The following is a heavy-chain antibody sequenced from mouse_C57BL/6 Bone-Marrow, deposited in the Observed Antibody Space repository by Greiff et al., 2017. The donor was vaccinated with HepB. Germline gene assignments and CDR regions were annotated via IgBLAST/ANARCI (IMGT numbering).Heavy chain of an antibody. CDR3: ARTIYDGYYDYFDY. D-gene: IGHD2-3*01. Sequence: EVQLQQSGPELVKPGASVKIPCKASGYTFTDYNMDWVKQSHGKSLEWIGDINPNNGGTIYNQKFKGKATLTVDKSSSTAYMELRSLTSEDTAVYYCARTIYDGYYDYFDYWGQGTTLTVSS. V-gene: IGHV1-18*01. CDR2: INPNNGGT. CDR1: GYTFTDYN. J-gene: IGHJ2*01.